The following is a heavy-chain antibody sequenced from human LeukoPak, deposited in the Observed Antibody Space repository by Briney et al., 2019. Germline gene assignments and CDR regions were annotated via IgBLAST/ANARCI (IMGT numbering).Heavy chain of an antibody. J-gene: IGHJ4*02. D-gene: IGHD3-10*01. Sequence: PSETLSLTCAVYGGSFSGYYWSCIRQPPGKGPEWIGEINSSGSINYNPSLKSRVTISVDMSKNQFSLKLASVTAADTAIYYCARDARFGELVDYWGRGTLVTVSS. V-gene: IGHV4-34*01. CDR3: ARDARFGELVDY. CDR2: INSSGSI. CDR1: GGSFSGYY.